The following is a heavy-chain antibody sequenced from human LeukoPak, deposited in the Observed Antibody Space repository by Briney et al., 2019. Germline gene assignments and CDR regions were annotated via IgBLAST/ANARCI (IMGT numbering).Heavy chain of an antibody. CDR2: ISGSGGSM. J-gene: IGHJ4*02. V-gene: IGHV3-23*01. D-gene: IGHD6-13*01. CDR3: AREEAIAAGGTFFDY. CDR1: GFTFSSYA. Sequence: PGGSLRLSCAASGFTFSSYAMSWVRQAPGKGLEWVSAISGSGGSMYYADSMKGRFTISRDKSKNTLHLQMNSLRAEDTAVYYCAREEAIAAGGTFFDYWGQGTLVTVSS.